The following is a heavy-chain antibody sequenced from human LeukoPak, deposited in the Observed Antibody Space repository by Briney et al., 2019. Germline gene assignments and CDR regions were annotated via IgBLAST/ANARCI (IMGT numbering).Heavy chain of an antibody. CDR1: GFTFSSYS. Sequence: KAGGSLRLSCAASGFTFSSYSMNWVRQAPGKGLGWVSSISSSSSYIYYADSVKGRFTISRGNAKNSLYLQMNSLRAEDTAVYYCARDYGSGSYYDYWGQGTLVTVSS. J-gene: IGHJ4*02. V-gene: IGHV3-21*04. D-gene: IGHD3-10*01. CDR3: ARDYGSGSYYDY. CDR2: ISSSSSYI.